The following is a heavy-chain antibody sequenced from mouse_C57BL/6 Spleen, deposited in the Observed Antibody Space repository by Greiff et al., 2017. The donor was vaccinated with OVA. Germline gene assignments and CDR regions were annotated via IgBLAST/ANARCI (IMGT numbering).Heavy chain of an antibody. CDR2: IYPGDGDT. CDR3: ARGPPNRDRMDY. Sequence: QVQLQQSGAELVKPGASVKISCKASGYAFSSYWMNWVKQRPGKGLEWIGQIYPGDGDTNYNGKFKGKATLTADKSSSTAYMQLSGMTSEDSAVYFCARGPPNRDRMDYWGQGTSVTVSS. D-gene: IGHD4-1*01. CDR1: GYAFSSYW. J-gene: IGHJ4*01. V-gene: IGHV1-80*01.